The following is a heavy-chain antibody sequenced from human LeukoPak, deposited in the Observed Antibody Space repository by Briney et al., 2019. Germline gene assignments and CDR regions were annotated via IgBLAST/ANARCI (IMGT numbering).Heavy chain of an antibody. CDR1: GFRFSSYC. Sequence: GGSLRLSCAASGFRFSSYCMSWVRQAPRKGLEWVANIKQDGSEKYYVDSVKGRFTISRDNAKNSLYLQMNSLRAEDTAVYYCATDGGHFDMWGQGKMVTVSS. V-gene: IGHV3-7*01. J-gene: IGHJ3*02. CDR3: ATDGGHFDM. CDR2: IKQDGSEK. D-gene: IGHD3-16*01.